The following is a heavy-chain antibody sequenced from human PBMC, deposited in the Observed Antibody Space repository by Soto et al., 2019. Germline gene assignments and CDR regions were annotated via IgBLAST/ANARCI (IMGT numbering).Heavy chain of an antibody. CDR3: ARDKDRPQLGGNYYYIMDV. CDR1: GGTFSSYA. Sequence: QVQLVQSGSEVKKPGSSVKVSCKASGGTFSSYAISWVRQVPGQGLEWMGGIMPIFGTPDYAQKFQGRVTITADESTSIAYMELSSLRCEDTGVYYCARDKDRPQLGGNYYYIMDVWGQGTTVTVSS. V-gene: IGHV1-69*12. CDR2: IMPIFGTP. D-gene: IGHD3-3*02. J-gene: IGHJ6*02.